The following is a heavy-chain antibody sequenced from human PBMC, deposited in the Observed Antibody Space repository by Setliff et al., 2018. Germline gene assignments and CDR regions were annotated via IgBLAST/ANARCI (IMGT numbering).Heavy chain of an antibody. CDR3: ARHASSYSDRSGYYYDIGSFRH. CDR1: GYTFTDYY. D-gene: IGHD3-22*01. V-gene: IGHV1-2*02. J-gene: IGHJ1*01. CDR2: IDPNSRST. Sequence: GSVKVSCKASGYTFTDYYIHWVRQAPGQGLEWMGWIDPNSRSTHYAQKFQGRVSMTRDTSISTAYMELSRLTSDDTAVYYCARHASSYSDRSGYYYDIGSFRHWGQGTLVTVSS.